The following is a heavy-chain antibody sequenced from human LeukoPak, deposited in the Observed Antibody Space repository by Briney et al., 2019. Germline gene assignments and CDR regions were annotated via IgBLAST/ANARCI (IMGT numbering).Heavy chain of an antibody. D-gene: IGHD6-19*01. J-gene: IGHJ4*02. Sequence: GGSLRLSCAASGFTLASYWMSWVRLAPGKGLEWVANIKQDGSEKYYVDSVKGRFTISRDNAKNSLYLQMNSLRAEDTAVYYCARTIAGIAVAGEFDYWGQGTLVTVSS. V-gene: IGHV3-7*01. CDR3: ARTIAGIAVAGEFDY. CDR1: GFTLASYW. CDR2: IKQDGSEK.